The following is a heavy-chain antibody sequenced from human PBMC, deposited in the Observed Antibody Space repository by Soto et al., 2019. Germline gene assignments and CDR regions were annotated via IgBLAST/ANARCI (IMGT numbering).Heavy chain of an antibody. CDR3: ARIASGVFDATYYFDY. Sequence: PSETLSLTCTVSGGSITSSSYYWGWIRQPPGKGLEWIGSIYYSGSTYYNPSLKSRVTISVDTSKNQFSLKLSSVTAADTAVYYCARIASGVFDATYYFDYWGQGTLVTVSS. V-gene: IGHV4-39*07. CDR1: GGSITSSSYY. J-gene: IGHJ4*02. D-gene: IGHD1-26*01. CDR2: IYYSGST.